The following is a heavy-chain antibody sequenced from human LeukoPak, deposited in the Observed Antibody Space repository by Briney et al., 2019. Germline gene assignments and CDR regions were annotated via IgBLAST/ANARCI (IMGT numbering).Heavy chain of an antibody. Sequence: GASVKVSCKASGYTFTSYDISGVRQAPGQGLEWMGWISAYNGNTNYAQKLQGRVTMTTDTSTSTAYMELRSLRSDDTAVYYCARDTEYYYDSSGYPPFDYWGQGTLVTVSS. CDR3: ARDTEYYYDSSGYPPFDY. V-gene: IGHV1-18*01. CDR1: GYTFTSYD. J-gene: IGHJ4*02. CDR2: ISAYNGNT. D-gene: IGHD3-22*01.